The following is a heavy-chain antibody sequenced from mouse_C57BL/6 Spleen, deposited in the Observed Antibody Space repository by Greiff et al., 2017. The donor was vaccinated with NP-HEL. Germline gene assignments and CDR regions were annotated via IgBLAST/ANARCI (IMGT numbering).Heavy chain of an antibody. CDR2: INPNNGGT. D-gene: IGHD1-1*01. V-gene: IGHV1-22*01. CDR1: GYTFTDYN. CDR3: AREEITTVVNPWFAY. Sequence: EVQLQQSGPELVKPGASVKMSCKASGYTFTDYNMHWVKQSHGKSLEWIGYINPNNGGTSYNQKFKGKATLTVNKSSSTAYMERRSLTSEDSAVYYCAREEITTVVNPWFAYWGQGTLVTVSA. J-gene: IGHJ3*01.